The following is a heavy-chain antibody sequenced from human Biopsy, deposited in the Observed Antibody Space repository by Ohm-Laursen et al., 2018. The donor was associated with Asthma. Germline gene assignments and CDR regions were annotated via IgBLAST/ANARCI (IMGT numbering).Heavy chain of an antibody. CDR3: TRREYSDSRISPLDL. V-gene: IGHV3-7*01. Sequence: SLRLSCAASGFTFGDYCMSWVRQVPGQGLEWVANIKHDGSEKNHVDSLKGRFTISRDNAKNLLFLQMNSLRAEDTAVYYCTRREYSDSRISPLDLWGHGTMVTVSS. J-gene: IGHJ3*01. D-gene: IGHD3-22*01. CDR2: IKHDGSEK. CDR1: GFTFGDYC.